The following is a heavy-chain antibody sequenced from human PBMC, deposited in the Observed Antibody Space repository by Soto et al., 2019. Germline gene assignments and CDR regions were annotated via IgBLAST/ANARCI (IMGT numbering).Heavy chain of an antibody. CDR2: ISNSDST. CDR3: ARRRCLGIICYEGNCLDP. Sequence: SDTLSLTCTVSGDSVIHYYWNWVLQSPWKGLEWIGYISNSDSTNYNPSLKSRVTMSIDTSRNQFSLKLTSVTAADTAQYYCARRRCLGIICYEGNCLDPWGQGILVTVSS. V-gene: IGHV4-59*08. CDR1: GDSVIHYY. J-gene: IGHJ5*02. D-gene: IGHD2-15*01.